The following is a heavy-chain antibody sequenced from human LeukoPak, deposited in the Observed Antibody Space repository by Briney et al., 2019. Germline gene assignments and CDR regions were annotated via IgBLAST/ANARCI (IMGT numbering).Heavy chain of an antibody. CDR2: ISSSSYI. CDR3: ARETTIFGVVIFDY. V-gene: IGHV3-21*01. CDR1: GFTFSSHS. Sequence: GGSLRLSCAASGFTFSSHSMNWVRQAPGKGLEWVSSISSSSYIYYADSVKGRFTISRDNAKNSLYLQMNSLRAKDTAVYYCARETTIFGVVIFDYWGQGTLVTVSS. J-gene: IGHJ4*02. D-gene: IGHD3-3*01.